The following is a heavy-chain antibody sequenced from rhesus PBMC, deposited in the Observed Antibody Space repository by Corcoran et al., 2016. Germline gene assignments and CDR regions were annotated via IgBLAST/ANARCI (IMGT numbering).Heavy chain of an antibody. D-gene: IGHD3-9*01. CDR3: ARPIEDDYGYYYFDY. J-gene: IGHJ4*01. V-gene: IGHV4-160*01. Sequence: QVPLPRCGEGLVTPSETLSLTCAVYGGSISSNYWSWIRQPPGTGLEWLGRIRSGGSTNYNPSRKSRVTISIDTSKNQFSLKLSSVTAADTAVYYCARPIEDDYGYYYFDYWGQGVLVTVSS. CDR1: GGSISSNY. CDR2: IRSGGST.